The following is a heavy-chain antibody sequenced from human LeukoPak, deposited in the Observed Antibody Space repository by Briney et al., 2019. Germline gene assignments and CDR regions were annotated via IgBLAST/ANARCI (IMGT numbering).Heavy chain of an antibody. D-gene: IGHD3-22*01. Sequence: SETLSLTCAVYGGSFSGYYWSWIRQPPGKGLEWIGEINHSGSTNYNPSLKSRVTISVDTSKNQFSLKLSSVTAADTAVYYCASGDSYYYDSSGYYLFDYWGQGTLVTVSS. CDR2: INHSGST. CDR1: GGSFSGYY. CDR3: ASGDSYYYDSSGYYLFDY. J-gene: IGHJ4*02. V-gene: IGHV4-34*01.